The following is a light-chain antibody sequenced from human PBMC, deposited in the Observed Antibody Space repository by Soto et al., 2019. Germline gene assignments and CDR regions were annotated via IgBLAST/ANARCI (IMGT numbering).Light chain of an antibody. Sequence: QSALTQPPSASGYPGQSVTISCTGTSSDVGGYNYVSWYQQHPGKAPKLMIYDISKRPSGVPDRFSGSKSGNTASLTVSGLQAGDEADYYCSSYAGGNYLQVFGTGTKLTVL. CDR2: DIS. CDR3: SSYAGGNYLQV. J-gene: IGLJ1*01. V-gene: IGLV2-8*01. CDR1: SSDVGGYNY.